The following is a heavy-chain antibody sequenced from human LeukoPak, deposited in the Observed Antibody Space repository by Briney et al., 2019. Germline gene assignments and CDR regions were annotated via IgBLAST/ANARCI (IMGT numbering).Heavy chain of an antibody. CDR3: ARDQGIFDY. V-gene: IGHV3-48*02. J-gene: IGHJ4*02. CDR1: GFTFSRYS. Sequence: AGGSLTLLCAASGFTFSRYSMNCVRQAPGKGLEWVSYSSNSSNTIFYADAVKGRFNISRDNAKNSLYLQMNSLRDEDSAVYYCARDQGIFDYWGQGTLVTVSS. CDR2: SSNSSNTI.